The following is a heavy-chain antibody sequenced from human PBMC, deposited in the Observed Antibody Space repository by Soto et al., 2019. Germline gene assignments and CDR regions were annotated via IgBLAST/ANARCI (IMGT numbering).Heavy chain of an antibody. V-gene: IGHV1-69*02. CDR2: IIPILGIA. Sequence: QVQLVQSGAEVKKPGSSVKVSCKASGGTFSSYTISWVRQAPGQGLEWMGRIIPILGIANYAQKFQGRVTITTDKSTSTDYMELSSLRSEDTAVYYCARAVGYCSSTSCPEDYYYMDVWGKGTTVTVSS. D-gene: IGHD2-2*01. CDR1: GGTFSSYT. J-gene: IGHJ6*03. CDR3: ARAVGYCSSTSCPEDYYYMDV.